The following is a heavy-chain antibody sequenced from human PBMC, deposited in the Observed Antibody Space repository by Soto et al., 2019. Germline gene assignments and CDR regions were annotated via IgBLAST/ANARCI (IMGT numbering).Heavy chain of an antibody. J-gene: IGHJ4*02. Sequence: LSLTCTVSGGSISSYYWSWIRQPPGKGLEWIGYIYYSGSTNYNPSLKSRVTISVDTSKNQFSLKLSSVTAADTAVYYCARVAYSSSWYSGGFDYWGQGTLVTVSS. V-gene: IGHV4-59*01. CDR1: GGSISSYY. D-gene: IGHD6-13*01. CDR3: ARVAYSSSWYSGGFDY. CDR2: IYYSGST.